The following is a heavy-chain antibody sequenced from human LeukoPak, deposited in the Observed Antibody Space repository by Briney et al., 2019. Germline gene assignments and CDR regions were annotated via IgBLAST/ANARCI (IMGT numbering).Heavy chain of an antibody. D-gene: IGHD6-13*01. CDR2: IGGSGGRT. CDR3: AKDYLGSSNAFNI. V-gene: IGHV3-23*01. Sequence: GGSLRLSCTASGFSFSSYGMSWVRQAPGKGLKWVSGIGGSGGRTYYADSVKGRFTISRDNSKNTIYLQMNSLRVEDTAIYYCAKDYLGSSNAFNIWGQGTMVTVSP. CDR1: GFSFSSYG. J-gene: IGHJ3*02.